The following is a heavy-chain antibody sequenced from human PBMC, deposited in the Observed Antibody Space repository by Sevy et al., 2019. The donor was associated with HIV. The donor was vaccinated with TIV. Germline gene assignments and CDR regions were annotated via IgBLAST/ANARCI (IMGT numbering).Heavy chain of an antibody. V-gene: IGHV3-33*01. J-gene: IGHJ5*02. CDR3: ARDDKEPKKSQDLIAAAATGWFDP. Sequence: GGSLRLSCAASGFTFSSYGMHWVRQAPGKGLEWVAVIWYDGSNKYYADSVKGRFTISRDNSKNTLYLQMNSLRAEDTAVYYCARDDKEPKKSQDLIAAAATGWFDPWGQGTLVTVSS. CDR2: IWYDGSNK. D-gene: IGHD6-13*01. CDR1: GFTFSSYG.